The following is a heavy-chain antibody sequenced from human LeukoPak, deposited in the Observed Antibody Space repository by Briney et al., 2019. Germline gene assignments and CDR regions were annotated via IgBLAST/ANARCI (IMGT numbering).Heavy chain of an antibody. D-gene: IGHD4-17*01. J-gene: IGHJ4*02. V-gene: IGHV3-15*01. Sequence: WVGRIQSKTDGGTTEYAAPVKGRFTISRDDSKNTLYLQVSSLKTEDTGVYYCTTATAPRYWGQGTLVTVSS. CDR2: IQSKTDGGTT. CDR3: TTATAPRY.